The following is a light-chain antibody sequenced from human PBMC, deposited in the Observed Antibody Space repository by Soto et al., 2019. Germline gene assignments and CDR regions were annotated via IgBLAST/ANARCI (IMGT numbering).Light chain of an antibody. Sequence: EIVLTQSPGTLSLSPGERATLSCRASQSVSSSFLAWYQQKPGQAPRLLIYGASSRATGIPDRFSGSGSGTDLTLTISRLEPEDLAVYYCQPGGSSSWTCGEGNKVDI. CDR2: GAS. CDR3: QPGGSSSWT. CDR1: QSVSSSF. J-gene: IGKJ1*01. V-gene: IGKV3-20*01.